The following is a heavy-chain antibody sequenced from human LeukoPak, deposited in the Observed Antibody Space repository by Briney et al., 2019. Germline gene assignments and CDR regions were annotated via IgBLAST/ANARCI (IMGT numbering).Heavy chain of an antibody. CDR3: ARVRGDAFDI. CDR2: IYYSGST. CDR1: GGSFSGYY. J-gene: IGHJ3*02. V-gene: IGHV4-59*01. Sequence: SETLSLTCAVYGGSFSGYYWSWIRQPPGKGLEWIGYIYYSGSTNYNPSLKSRATISVDTSKNQFSLKLSSVTAADTAVYYCARVRGDAFDIWGQGTMVTVSS.